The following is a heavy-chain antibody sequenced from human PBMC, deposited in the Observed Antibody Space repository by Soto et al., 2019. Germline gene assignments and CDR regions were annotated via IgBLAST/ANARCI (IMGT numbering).Heavy chain of an antibody. CDR1: GYSFTSYW. Sequence: PGESLKISCKGSGYSFTSYWISWVRQMPGKGLEWMGRIDPSDSYTNYSPSFQGHVTISADKSISTAYLQWSSLKASDTAMYYCASSLPLLSYYGMDVWGQGTTVTVSS. CDR3: ASSLPLLSYYGMDV. V-gene: IGHV5-10-1*01. J-gene: IGHJ6*02. CDR2: IDPSDSYT. D-gene: IGHD3-10*01.